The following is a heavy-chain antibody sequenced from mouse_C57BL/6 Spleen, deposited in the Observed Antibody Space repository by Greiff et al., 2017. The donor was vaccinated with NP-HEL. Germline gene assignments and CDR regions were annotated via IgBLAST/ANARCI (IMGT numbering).Heavy chain of an antibody. CDR3: ARESGGDYYGRFDY. V-gene: IGHV5-4*01. J-gene: IGHJ2*01. Sequence: EVQVVESGGGLVKPGGSLKLSCAASGFTFSSYAMSWVRQTPEKRLEWVATISDGGSYTYYPDNVKGRFTISRANAKNNLSLQMSNLKSEDTAMYYWARESGGDYYGRFDYWGQGTTLTVSS. D-gene: IGHD1-1*01. CDR1: GFTFSSYA. CDR2: ISDGGSYT.